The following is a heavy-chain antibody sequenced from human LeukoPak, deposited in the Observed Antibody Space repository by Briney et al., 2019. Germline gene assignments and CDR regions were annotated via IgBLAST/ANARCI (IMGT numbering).Heavy chain of an antibody. V-gene: IGHV4-34*01. J-gene: IGHJ4*02. CDR1: GGSFSGYY. CDR3: ARAITAVAGQLDY. Sequence: SETLSLTCAVYGGSFSGYYWSWIRQPPGKGLEWIGEINHSGSTNYNPSLKSRVTISVDTSKNQFSLKLSSVTAADTAVYYCARAITAVAGQLDYWGQGTLVTVSS. CDR2: INHSGST. D-gene: IGHD6-19*01.